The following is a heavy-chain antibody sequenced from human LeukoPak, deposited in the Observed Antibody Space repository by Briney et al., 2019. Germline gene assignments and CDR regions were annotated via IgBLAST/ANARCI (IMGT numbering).Heavy chain of an antibody. Sequence: GASVKVSCKASGYTFTSYYMHWVRQAPGQGLEWMGIINPSGGSTSYAQKYQGRVTMTRDTSTSTVYMELSSLRSEDTAVYYCASEGIAAAGTRGAAFDIWGQGTMVTVSS. CDR2: INPSGGST. D-gene: IGHD6-13*01. CDR1: GYTFTSYY. CDR3: ASEGIAAAGTRGAAFDI. V-gene: IGHV1-46*01. J-gene: IGHJ3*02.